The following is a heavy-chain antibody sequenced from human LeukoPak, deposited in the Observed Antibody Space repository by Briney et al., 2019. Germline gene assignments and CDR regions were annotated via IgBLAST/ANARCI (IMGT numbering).Heavy chain of an antibody. J-gene: IGHJ4*02. CDR1: GFTFSSYA. D-gene: IGHD2-2*02. V-gene: IGHV3-30-3*01. CDR3: ARDREGYCSSTSCYKDGY. Sequence: SGGSLRLSCAASGFTFSSYAMHWVRQAPGKGLEWVAVISYDGSNKYYADSVKGRFTISRDNSKNTLYLQMNSLRAEDTAVYYCARDREGYCSSTSCYKDGYWGQGTLVTVSS. CDR2: ISYDGSNK.